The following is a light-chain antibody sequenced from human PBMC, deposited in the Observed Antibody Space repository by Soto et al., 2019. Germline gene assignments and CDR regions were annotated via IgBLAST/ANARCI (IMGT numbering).Light chain of an antibody. V-gene: IGLV2-14*01. CDR2: DVN. CDR1: SSDVGVYNY. Sequence: QSALTQPASVSGSPGQSITISCTGTSSDVGVYNYVSWYQQDPGKAPKLMIYDVNNRPSGVSNRFSGSKSGNTASLTISGLQAEDEADYYCSSYTSSSTYVVFGGGTKVTVL. J-gene: IGLJ2*01. CDR3: SSYTSSSTYVV.